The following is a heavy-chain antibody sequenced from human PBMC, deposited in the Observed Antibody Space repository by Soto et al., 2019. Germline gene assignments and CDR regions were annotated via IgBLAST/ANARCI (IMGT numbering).Heavy chain of an antibody. V-gene: IGHV1-2*02. CDR3: ARGYYSSSWRVFDY. D-gene: IGHD6-13*01. J-gene: IGHJ4*02. CDR1: GYTLSGYF. CDR2: MNPNSGGT. Sequence: QVQLVQSGADVKKPGASVKVAFKTSGYTLSGYFMHWLRQAPGQGLEWMGWMNPNSGGTDYAQNFQGRVSMTWDTSISTAYMEMSRRRSDDTAIYYCARGYYSSSWRVFDYWGQGTLVTVSS.